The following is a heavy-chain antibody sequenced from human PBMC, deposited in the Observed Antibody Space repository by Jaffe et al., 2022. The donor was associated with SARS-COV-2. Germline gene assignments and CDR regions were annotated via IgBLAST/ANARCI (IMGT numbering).Heavy chain of an antibody. D-gene: IGHD6-6*01. V-gene: IGHV4-34*01. CDR1: GGSFSGYY. CDR2: INHSGST. J-gene: IGHJ4*02. CDR3: ARLAARDSGTQGADY. Sequence: QVQLQQWGAGLLKPSETLSLTCAVYGGSFSGYYWSWIRQPPGKGLEWIGEINHSGSTNYNPSLKSRVTISVDTSKNQFSLKLSSVTAADTAVYYCARLAARDSGTQGADYWGQGTLVTVSS.